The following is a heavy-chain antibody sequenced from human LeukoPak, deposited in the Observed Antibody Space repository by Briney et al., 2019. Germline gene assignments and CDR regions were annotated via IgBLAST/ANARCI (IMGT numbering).Heavy chain of an antibody. J-gene: IGHJ1*01. V-gene: IGHV4-4*07. CDR2: IYYSGST. CDR3: ARDSADCSGGSCYSAEYFQN. Sequence: SETLSLTCTVSGGSISSYYWSWIRQPAGKGLEWIGSIYYSGSTYYNPSLKSRVTISVDTSKNQFSLKLSSVTAADTAVYYCARDSADCSGGSCYSAEYFQNWGQGTLVTVSS. D-gene: IGHD2-15*01. CDR1: GGSISSYY.